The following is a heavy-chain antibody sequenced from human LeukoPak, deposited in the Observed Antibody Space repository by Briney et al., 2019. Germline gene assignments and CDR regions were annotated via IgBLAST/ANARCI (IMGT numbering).Heavy chain of an antibody. CDR3: ARASYCSSTICFALDY. CDR1: GFTFSRYW. V-gene: IGHV3-74*03. CDR2: ISPDGSTT. J-gene: IGHJ4*02. Sequence: GGSLRLSCAASGFTFSRYWMHWVRQAPGKGLMWVSRISPDGSTTLYADSVKGRFTISRDSAKNTLYLQMNSLRAEDTAVYYCARASYCSSTICFALDYWGQGTLVTVSS. D-gene: IGHD2-2*01.